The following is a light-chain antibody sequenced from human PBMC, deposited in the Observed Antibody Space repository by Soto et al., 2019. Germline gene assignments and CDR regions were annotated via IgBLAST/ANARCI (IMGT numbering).Light chain of an antibody. CDR1: NSDVGKYNL. V-gene: IGLV2-14*02. CDR2: ENI. Sequence: QSVLTQPASVSGSPGQSITISCTGTNSDVGKYNLVSWYQQHPGKAPKLMIYENIKRPSGVSNRFSGSKSGNTASLTISGLQADDEADYYCSSYTSDSTYVFGTGTKLTVL. J-gene: IGLJ1*01. CDR3: SSYTSDSTYV.